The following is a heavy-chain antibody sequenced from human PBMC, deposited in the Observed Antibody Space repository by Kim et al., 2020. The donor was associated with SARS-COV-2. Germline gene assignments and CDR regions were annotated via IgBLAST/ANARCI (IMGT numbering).Heavy chain of an antibody. J-gene: IGHJ5*02. CDR1: GGTFSSYA. CDR2: IIPIFGTA. V-gene: IGHV1-69*13. Sequence: SVKVSCKASGGTFSSYAISWVRQAPGQGLEWMGGIIPIFGTANYAQKFQGRVTITADESTSTAYMELSSLRSEDTAVYYCARESLRFLEWQQSWFDPWGQGTLVTVSS. D-gene: IGHD3-3*01. CDR3: ARESLRFLEWQQSWFDP.